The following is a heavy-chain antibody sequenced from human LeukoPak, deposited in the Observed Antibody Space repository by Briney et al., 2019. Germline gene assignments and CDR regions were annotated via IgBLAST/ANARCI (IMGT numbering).Heavy chain of an antibody. CDR3: ARGVAISSSGWYDPLEY. V-gene: IGHV3-64*02. CDR2: ISTNGGRT. J-gene: IGHJ4*02. D-gene: IGHD6-19*01. CDR1: GFTFSNSA. Sequence: GGSLRLSCAASGFTFSNSAMYWVRQAPGKGLEFVSVISTNGGRTYYADSVKGRFTISRDNSKNTLYLQMGSLRAEDQGVYYCARGVAISSSGWYDPLEYWGQGALVTISS.